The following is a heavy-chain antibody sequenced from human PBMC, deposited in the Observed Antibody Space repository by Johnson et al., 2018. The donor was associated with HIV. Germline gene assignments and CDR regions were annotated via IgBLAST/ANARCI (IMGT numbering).Heavy chain of an antibody. J-gene: IGHJ3*02. CDR3: ARVEWERDAFDI. Sequence: VQLVESGGGLVQPGGSLRLSCAASGFTFSGSAMHWVRQASGKGLEWVSRINSDGSSRNYADSVKGRFTISRDNAKNTLYLQMNSLRAEDTAVYYCARVEWERDAFDIWGQGTMVTVSS. CDR1: GFTFSGSA. D-gene: IGHD1-26*01. CDR2: INSDGSSR. V-gene: IGHV3-74*02.